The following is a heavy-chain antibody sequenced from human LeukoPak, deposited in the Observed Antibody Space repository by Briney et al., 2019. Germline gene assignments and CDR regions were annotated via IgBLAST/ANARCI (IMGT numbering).Heavy chain of an antibody. CDR2: IYYSGDT. J-gene: IGHJ4*02. D-gene: IGHD4-17*01. CDR1: GGSFSSGNYH. Sequence: KPSETLSLTCTVSGGSFSSGNYHWDWIRQPPGKGLEWIASIYYSGDTYYNPSLKSRVTISVDTSKNQFSLKLSSVTAADTAEYHCVRYCRSSDYYHFDHWGQGTLVTVSS. CDR3: VRYCRSSDYYHFDH. V-gene: IGHV4-39*01.